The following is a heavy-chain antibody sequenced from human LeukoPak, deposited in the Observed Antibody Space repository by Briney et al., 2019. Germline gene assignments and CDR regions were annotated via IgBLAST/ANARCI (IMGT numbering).Heavy chain of an antibody. Sequence: GESLKISCKGSSYSFGDSWIGWVRQMPGKGLEWMGIIYPGDSDTRYSPSFQGQVTISADKSISTTYLEWSSLKATDTAMYYCARQYGRPFDYWGQGTLVTVSS. CDR1: SYSFGDSW. CDR2: IYPGDSDT. CDR3: ARQYGRPFDY. V-gene: IGHV5-51*01. J-gene: IGHJ4*02. D-gene: IGHD3-10*01.